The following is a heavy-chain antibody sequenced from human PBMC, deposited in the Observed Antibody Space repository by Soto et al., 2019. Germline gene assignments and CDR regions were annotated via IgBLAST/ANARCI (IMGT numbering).Heavy chain of an antibody. V-gene: IGHV3-48*04. CDR2: ISSDGSSI. J-gene: IGHJ3*01. CDR1: GFTFSSYS. CDR3: CWQARVMHHVLDV. Sequence: GGSLRLSCAASGFTFSSYSMNWVRQAPGKGLEWVSYISSDGSSIYYADSVKGRFTISRDNAKKSLYLQMNSLRADDTALYYCCWQARVMHHVLDVWGQGTMVTVSS.